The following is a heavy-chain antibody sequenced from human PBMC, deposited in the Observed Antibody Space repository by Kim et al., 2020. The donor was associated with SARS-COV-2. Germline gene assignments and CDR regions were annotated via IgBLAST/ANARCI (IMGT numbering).Heavy chain of an antibody. CDR1: GFTFSSYA. D-gene: IGHD4-17*01. J-gene: IGHJ4*02. CDR3: ARGDYGDYELPY. V-gene: IGHV3-30-3*01. Sequence: GGSLRLSCAASGFTFSSYAMHWVRQAPGKGLEWVAVISYDGSNKYYADSVKGRFTISRDNSKNTLYLQMNSLRAEDTAVYYCARGDYGDYELPYWGQGTL. CDR2: ISYDGSNK.